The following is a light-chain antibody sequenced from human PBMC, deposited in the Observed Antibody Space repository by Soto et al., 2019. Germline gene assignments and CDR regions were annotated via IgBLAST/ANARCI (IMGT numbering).Light chain of an antibody. CDR3: QQYDNLLFT. J-gene: IGKJ3*01. V-gene: IGKV1-33*01. Sequence: DIQMTQSPSSLSASVGDRVTITCQASQDISNNLNWYQQKPGKAPKLLIYDASNLETGVPSRFSGSGSETDFPFAISSLQPEDIATYYCQQYDNLLFTFGPGTKVDIK. CDR1: QDISNN. CDR2: DAS.